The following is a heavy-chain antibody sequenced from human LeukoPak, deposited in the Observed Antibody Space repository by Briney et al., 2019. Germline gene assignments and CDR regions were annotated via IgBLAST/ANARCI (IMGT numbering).Heavy chain of an antibody. J-gene: IGHJ6*03. CDR2: INHSGST. CDR3: ARGSPLYYMDV. Sequence: PSETLSLTCGVYGGSFSSDYWSWIRQPPGKGLEWIGEINHSGSTNYNPSLKSRVTISVDTSKNQFSLKLSSVTAADTAVYYCARGSPLYYMDVWGKGTTVTVSS. CDR1: GGSFSSDY. V-gene: IGHV4-34*01.